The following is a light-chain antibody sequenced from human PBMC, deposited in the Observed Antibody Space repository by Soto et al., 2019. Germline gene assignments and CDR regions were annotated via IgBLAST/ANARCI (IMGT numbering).Light chain of an antibody. CDR2: EVN. Sequence: QSVLPQTPSASGSPGQSVTISCTGSSDDIGGYDYVSWYQHHPGRTPKLIIYEVNKRPSGVPDRFSGSKSGNTASLTVSGLQAEDGADYYCFSYRSGTSYVFGTGTKVTVL. J-gene: IGLJ1*01. CDR3: FSYRSGTSYV. V-gene: IGLV2-8*01. CDR1: SDDIGGYDY.